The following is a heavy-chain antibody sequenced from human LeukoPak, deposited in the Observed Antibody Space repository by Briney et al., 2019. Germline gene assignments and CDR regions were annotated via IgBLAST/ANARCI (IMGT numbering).Heavy chain of an antibody. CDR3: ARDYSGSYYDYFQH. Sequence: SQTLSLTCTVSGGSISSGTYYWSWIRQPAGKTLEWIGRIYTSGSTNYNPSLKSRVTISVDTSKNQFSLKLNSVTAADTAVYYCARDYSGSYYDYFQHWGQGTLVTVSS. V-gene: IGHV4-61*02. D-gene: IGHD1-26*01. CDR1: GGSISSGTYY. CDR2: IYTSGST. J-gene: IGHJ1*01.